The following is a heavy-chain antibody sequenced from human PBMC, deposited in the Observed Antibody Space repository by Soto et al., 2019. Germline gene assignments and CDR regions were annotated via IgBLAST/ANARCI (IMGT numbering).Heavy chain of an antibody. CDR3: ARDRRAVAGTFYY. D-gene: IGHD6-19*01. V-gene: IGHV1-18*01. CDR2: ISAYNGNT. Sequence: QVQLVQSGAEVKKPGASVKVSCKASGYTFNRYGISWVRQAPGQGLEWMGWISAYNGNTNYAQKLQGRVTMTTDTSTSKAYRELRSLRSDDTAVYYCARDRRAVAGTFYYWGQGTLVTVCS. J-gene: IGHJ4*02. CDR1: GYTFNRYG.